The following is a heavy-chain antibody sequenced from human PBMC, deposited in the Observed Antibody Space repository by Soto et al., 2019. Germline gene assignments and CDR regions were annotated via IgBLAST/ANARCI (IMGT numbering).Heavy chain of an antibody. V-gene: IGHV1-18*01. CDR3: ARDRRIVVVSAMDNWFDS. J-gene: IGHJ5*01. Sequence: ASVKASCKASGYTFTSYGISWVRQAPGQGLEWMGWISGYNGNTNYAQKPQGRVTLTTDTSTNTAYMELRSLRSDDTAVYYCARDRRIVVVSAMDNWFDSWGQGTLVTVSS. CDR1: GYTFTSYG. D-gene: IGHD2-21*01. CDR2: ISGYNGNT.